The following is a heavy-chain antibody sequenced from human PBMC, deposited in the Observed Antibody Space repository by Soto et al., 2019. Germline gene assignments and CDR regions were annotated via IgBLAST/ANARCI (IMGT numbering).Heavy chain of an antibody. J-gene: IGHJ5*02. CDR1: GNSISSGYY. Sequence: SETLSLTCTVSGNSISSGYYWGWIRQPPGKGLEWIGTIYYTGSIFYNPSLKGRVTISVDTSKNQFSLKLSSVTAADTAVYYCARVPTIYEVWSGQSWFDPWGQGTLVTVSS. CDR3: ARVPTIYEVWSGQSWFDP. D-gene: IGHD3-3*01. V-gene: IGHV4-38-2*02. CDR2: IYYTGSI.